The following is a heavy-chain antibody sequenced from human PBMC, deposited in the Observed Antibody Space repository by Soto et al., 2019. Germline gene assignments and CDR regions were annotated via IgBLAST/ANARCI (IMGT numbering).Heavy chain of an antibody. J-gene: IGHJ4*02. Sequence: EVQLVESGGGLVQPGGSLRLSCEASGFTFSTFWMHWVRQAPGKGLVWVSRINSDGSSTNYADSVKGRVTISRDNAEMTMYRQLNSLRPEDTAVYYCARDFEYWGQGTLVTVSS. CDR3: ARDFEY. CDR2: INSDGSST. V-gene: IGHV3-74*01. CDR1: GFTFSTFW.